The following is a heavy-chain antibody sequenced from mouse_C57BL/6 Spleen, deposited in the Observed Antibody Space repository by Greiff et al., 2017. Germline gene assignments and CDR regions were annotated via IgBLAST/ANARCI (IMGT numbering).Heavy chain of an antibody. Sequence: DVKLVESGGGLVKPGGSLKLSCAASGFTFSDYGMHWVRQAPEKGLEWVAYISSGSSTIYYADTVKGRFTISRDNAKNTLFLQMTSLRSEDTAMYYCARPRWLLLFAYWGQGTLVTVSA. CDR1: GFTFSDYG. CDR2: ISSGSSTI. D-gene: IGHD2-3*01. V-gene: IGHV5-17*01. CDR3: ARPRWLLLFAY. J-gene: IGHJ3*01.